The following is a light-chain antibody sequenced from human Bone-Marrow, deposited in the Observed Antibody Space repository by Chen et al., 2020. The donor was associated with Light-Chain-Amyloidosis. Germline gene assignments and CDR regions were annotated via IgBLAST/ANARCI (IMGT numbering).Light chain of an antibody. Sequence: DIVMTQSPDSLALSLGERATITCKSSQNLFYHSNNKDYLAWYQQTAGQPPNLLMKWASIRKSGVPDRVSGSGSGTDFTLTISTLQSEDVAVYYCQQNYSVPFTFGPGTKVEIQ. CDR3: QQNYSVPFT. J-gene: IGKJ3*01. CDR1: QNLFYHSNNKDY. CDR2: WAS. V-gene: IGKV4-1*01.